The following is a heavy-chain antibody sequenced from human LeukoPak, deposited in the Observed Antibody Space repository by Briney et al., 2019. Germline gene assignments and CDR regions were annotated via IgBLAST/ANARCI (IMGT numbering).Heavy chain of an antibody. D-gene: IGHD4-17*01. CDR3: AERMTTVTKDGSDVYYYYGMDV. V-gene: IGHV1-2*02. J-gene: IGHJ6*02. CDR1: GYTFTGYY. Sequence: GASVKVSCKASGYTFTGYYMHWVRQAPGQGLEWMGWINPNSGGTNYAQKFQGRVTMTRDTSISTAYMELSSLRSEDTAVYYCAERMTTVTKDGSDVYYYYGMDVWGQGTTVTVSS. CDR2: INPNSGGT.